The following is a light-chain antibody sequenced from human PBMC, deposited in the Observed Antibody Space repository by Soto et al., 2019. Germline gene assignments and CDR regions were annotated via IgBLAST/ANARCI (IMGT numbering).Light chain of an antibody. J-gene: IGKJ2*02. CDR1: QSISNW. CDR3: QHYNSYSGT. Sequence: DIPMTQSPSTLSASVGDRVIITCRASQSISNWLAWYQQKPGKAPKLLLYDASSLESGVPFRFRGSGSGTEFTLTISSLQPDDFATYYCQHYNSYSGTFGQGTKLEIK. V-gene: IGKV1-5*01. CDR2: DAS.